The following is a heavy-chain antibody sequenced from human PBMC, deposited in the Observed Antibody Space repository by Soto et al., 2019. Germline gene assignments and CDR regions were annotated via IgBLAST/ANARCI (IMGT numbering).Heavy chain of an antibody. Sequence: GESLNISFTGFGYTFTTFWISWVRQMPGKGLEWMGRIDPRDSYVNYSPSFQGHVTISLDKSISTAYLQWGSLKASDTAMYYCARLFCSTTTCDSWFDPWGQGTLVTVSS. J-gene: IGHJ5*02. CDR3: ARLFCSTTTCDSWFDP. CDR1: GYTFTTFW. V-gene: IGHV5-10-1*01. D-gene: IGHD2-2*01. CDR2: IDPRDSYV.